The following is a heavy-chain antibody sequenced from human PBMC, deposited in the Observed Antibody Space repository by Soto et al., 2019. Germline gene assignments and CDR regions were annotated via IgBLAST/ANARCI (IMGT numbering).Heavy chain of an antibody. J-gene: IGHJ5*02. CDR1: GFTFSSYA. V-gene: IGHV3-23*01. Sequence: GGSLRLSCAASGFTFSSYAMSWVRQAPGKGLEWVSGVSGSGGSTYYADSVKGRFTISRDNSKNTLYLQMNSLRAEDTAVYYCAKNPRKYYDFWSGPHWFDPWGQGTLVTVSS. D-gene: IGHD3-3*01. CDR2: VSGSGGST. CDR3: AKNPRKYYDFWSGPHWFDP.